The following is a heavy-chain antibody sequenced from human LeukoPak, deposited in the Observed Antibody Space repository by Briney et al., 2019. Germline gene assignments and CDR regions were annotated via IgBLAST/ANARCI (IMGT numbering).Heavy chain of an antibody. J-gene: IGHJ4*02. V-gene: IGHV4-59*01. Sequence: SETLSLTCTVSGGSISTYYWSWIRQPPGKGLEWSGYIYYSGSTNYNPSLKSRVTISVDTSKNQFSLKLSSVTAADTAVYYCARGGDCSGGSCYAFDYWGQGTLVTVSS. D-gene: IGHD2-15*01. CDR2: IYYSGST. CDR1: GGSISTYY. CDR3: ARGGDCSGGSCYAFDY.